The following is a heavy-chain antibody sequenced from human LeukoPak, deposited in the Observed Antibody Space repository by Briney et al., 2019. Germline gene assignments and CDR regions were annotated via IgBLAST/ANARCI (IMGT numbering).Heavy chain of an antibody. CDR2: VYSGGSK. J-gene: IGHJ5*02. CDR1: GFTVSSNY. CDR3: AKRIGDP. D-gene: IGHD2-15*01. V-gene: IGHV3-53*01. Sequence: AESLTLSCAASGFTVSSNYRSCFGQAPGEGLEWVSVVYSGGSKYYADSVKGRFTISRDNCENTLYLQINSLRAEDTDVYYCAKRIGDPWGQGTLVPVSS.